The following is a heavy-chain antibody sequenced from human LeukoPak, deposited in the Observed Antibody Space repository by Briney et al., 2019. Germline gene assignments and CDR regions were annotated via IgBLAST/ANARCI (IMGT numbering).Heavy chain of an antibody. D-gene: IGHD3-3*01. J-gene: IGHJ4*02. CDR1: GFTFSSYA. Sequence: PGGSLRLSCAASGFTFSSYAMSWVRQAPGKGLEWVSAISGSGGSTYYADSVKGRFTISRDNSKNTLYLQMNSLRAEDTAVYYCAKDKMGILEWLSFHDYWGQETLVTVSS. CDR3: AKDKMGILEWLSFHDY. V-gene: IGHV3-23*01. CDR2: ISGSGGST.